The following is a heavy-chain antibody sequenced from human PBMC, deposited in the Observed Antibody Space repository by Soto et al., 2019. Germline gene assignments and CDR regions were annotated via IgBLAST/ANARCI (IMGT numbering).Heavy chain of an antibody. CDR1: GYTFTSYA. Sequence: QVQLVQSGAEEKKPGASVKVSCKASGYTFTSYAMHWVRQAPGQRLEWMGWINAGNGNTKYSQKCQGRVTITRDTXXSTAYMELSSLRSEDTAVYYCARDRYSSRSPGADYWGQGTLVTVSS. D-gene: IGHD6-13*01. J-gene: IGHJ4*02. CDR2: INAGNGNT. CDR3: ARDRYSSRSPGADY. V-gene: IGHV1-3*05.